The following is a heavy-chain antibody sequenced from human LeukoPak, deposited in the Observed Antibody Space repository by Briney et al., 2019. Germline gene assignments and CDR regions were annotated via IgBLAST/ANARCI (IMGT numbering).Heavy chain of an antibody. CDR1: GFTFDDYD. D-gene: IGHD3-10*01. Sequence: GGSLRLSCAASGFTFDDYDIHSVRQAPGKGLEWASLISGDGGSTYYADSVKGRFTISRDNSKNSLYLQMNSLRTEDTALYYCAKAWFGERSGGGFDYWGQGTLVTVSS. J-gene: IGHJ4*02. CDR3: AKAWFGERSGGGFDY. CDR2: ISGDGGST. V-gene: IGHV3-43*02.